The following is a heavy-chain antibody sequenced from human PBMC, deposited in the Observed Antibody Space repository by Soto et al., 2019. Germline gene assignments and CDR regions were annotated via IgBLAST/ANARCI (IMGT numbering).Heavy chain of an antibody. CDR2: IYWNDDK. CDR3: AHRLGPYGDYAGSWFDP. J-gene: IGHJ5*02. Sequence: SGPTLVNPTQTLTLACTFSGFSLSTSGVGVGWIRQPPGKALEWLALIYWNDDKRYSPSLKSRLTITKDTSKNQVVLTMTNMDPVDTATYYCAHRLGPYGDYAGSWFDPWGQGTLVTVSS. D-gene: IGHD4-17*01. V-gene: IGHV2-5*01. CDR1: GFSLSTSGVG.